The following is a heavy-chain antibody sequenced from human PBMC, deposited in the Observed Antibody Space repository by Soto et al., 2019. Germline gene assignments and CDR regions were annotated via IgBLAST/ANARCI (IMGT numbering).Heavy chain of an antibody. Sequence: ASVKVSCKASGYTFTSYGISWVRQAPGQGLEWMGWISAYNGNTNHAQKLQGRVTMTTDTSTSTAYMELRSLRSDDTAVYYCARIRNSKDAFDIWGQGTMVTVSS. CDR1: GYTFTSYG. J-gene: IGHJ3*02. D-gene: IGHD6-13*01. CDR3: ARIRNSKDAFDI. V-gene: IGHV1-18*01. CDR2: ISAYNGNT.